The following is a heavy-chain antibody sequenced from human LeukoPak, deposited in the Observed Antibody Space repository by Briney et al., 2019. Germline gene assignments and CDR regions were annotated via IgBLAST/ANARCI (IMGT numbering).Heavy chain of an antibody. CDR1: GDSISSYY. CDR2: IYYSGST. V-gene: IGHV4-59*08. J-gene: IGHJ3*02. D-gene: IGHD2-15*01. Sequence: PSETLSLTCTVPGDSISSYYWSWIRQPPGKGLEWIGYIYYSGSTNYNPSLKSRVTISIDTSKNQFSLRLSSVTAADMAVYYCARLPHPRGTFDIWGQGTMVTVSS. CDR3: ARLPHPRGTFDI.